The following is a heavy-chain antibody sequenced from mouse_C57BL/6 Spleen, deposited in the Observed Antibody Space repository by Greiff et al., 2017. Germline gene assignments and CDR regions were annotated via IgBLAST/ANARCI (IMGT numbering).Heavy chain of an antibody. J-gene: IGHJ4*01. CDR2: INPNYGTT. Sequence: LQESGPELVKPGASVKISCKASGYSFTDYNLNWVKQSNGKSLEWIGVINPNYGTTSNNQKFKGKATLTVDQSTSSAYMQLNSLTSEDSAVYYCARHLGWYGAMDYWGQGTSVTVSS. CDR3: ARHLGWYGAMDY. D-gene: IGHD2-1*01. V-gene: IGHV1-39*01. CDR1: GYSFTDYN.